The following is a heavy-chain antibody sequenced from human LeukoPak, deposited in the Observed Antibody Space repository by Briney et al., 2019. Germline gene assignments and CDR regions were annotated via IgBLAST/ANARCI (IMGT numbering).Heavy chain of an antibody. CDR3: ARGGNYAYYMDV. V-gene: IGHV3-21*01. CDR1: GFTFSSYS. D-gene: IGHD2-2*01. CDR2: ISSSSSYI. Sequence: GGSLRLSCAASGFTFSSYSMNWVRQAPGKGLEWVSSISSSSSYIYYADSVKGRFTISRDNAKNSLYLQMNSLRAEDTAVYYCARGGNYAYYMDVWGKGATVTVSS. J-gene: IGHJ6*03.